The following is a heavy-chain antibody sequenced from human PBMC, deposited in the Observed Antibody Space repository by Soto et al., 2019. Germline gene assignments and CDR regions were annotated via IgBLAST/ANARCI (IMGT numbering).Heavy chain of an antibody. J-gene: IGHJ6*02. V-gene: IGHV4-34*01. CDR1: SGSFSGYY. CDR2: INHSGGT. CDR3: ARGAANYYYGMDV. Sequence: PSETLSLTCAVYSGSFSGYYWSWIRQPPGKGLEWIGDINHSGGTNYNSSLKSRLTILVDTSKNQFSLRSEDTAVYYCARGAANYYYGMDVWGQGTTVTVSS.